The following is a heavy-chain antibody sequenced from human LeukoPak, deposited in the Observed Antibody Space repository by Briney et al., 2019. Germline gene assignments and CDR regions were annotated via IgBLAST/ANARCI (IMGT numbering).Heavy chain of an antibody. CDR3: AITVSYGFDY. CDR2: ISSSGSTI. CDR1: GFTFSSYE. Sequence: PGGSLRLSCAASGFTFSSYEMNWVRQAPGKGLEWVSYISSSGSTIYYADSVKGRFTNSRDNAKNSLYLQMNSLRVEDTAIYYCAITVSYGFDYWGQGTLVTVSS. J-gene: IGHJ4*02. D-gene: IGHD4-17*01. V-gene: IGHV3-48*03.